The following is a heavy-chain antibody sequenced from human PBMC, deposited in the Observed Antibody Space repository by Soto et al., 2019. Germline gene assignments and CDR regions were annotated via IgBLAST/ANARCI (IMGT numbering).Heavy chain of an antibody. J-gene: IGHJ4*02. CDR1: GFTFSSYA. CDR3: AKEIVAAAYAEASPFDF. Sequence: VQLLESGGGLVQPGGSLRLSCAASGFTFSSYAMGWVRQAPGKGLEWVSGIDGSGGDKSFADSVKGRFTISRDNSNNMLYLHMYGLRAEDTARYYCAKEIVAAAYAEASPFDFWGQGTLVTVSS. CDR2: IDGSGGDK. D-gene: IGHD2-15*01. V-gene: IGHV3-23*01.